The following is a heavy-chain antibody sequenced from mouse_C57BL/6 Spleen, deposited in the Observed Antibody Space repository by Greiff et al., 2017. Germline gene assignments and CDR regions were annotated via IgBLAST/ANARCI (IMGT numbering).Heavy chain of an antibody. J-gene: IGHJ3*01. D-gene: IGHD1-1*01. CDR1: GFSLTSYG. CDR2: IWSGGST. CDR3: ARGPHYYGSSPPFAY. V-gene: IGHV2-2*01. Sequence: QVQLKESGPGLVQPSQSLSITCTVSGFSLTSYGVHWVRQSPGKGLEWLGVIWSGGSTDYNAAFISRLSISQDNSKSQVFFKMNSLQADDTAIYYCARGPHYYGSSPPFAYWGQGSLVTVSA.